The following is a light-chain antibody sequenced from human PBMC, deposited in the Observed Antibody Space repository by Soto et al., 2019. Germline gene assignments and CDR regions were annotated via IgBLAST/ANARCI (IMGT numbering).Light chain of an antibody. CDR1: SSDVGGYNY. J-gene: IGLJ3*02. Sequence: QSVLTQPRSVSGSPGQSVTISCTGTSSDVGGYNYVSWYQQHPGKALKLMIYDVSKWPSGVPDRFSGSKSGNTASLTISGLQAEDEADYYCCSYAGNSLWVFGGGTKLTVL. CDR3: CSYAGNSLWV. V-gene: IGLV2-11*01. CDR2: DVS.